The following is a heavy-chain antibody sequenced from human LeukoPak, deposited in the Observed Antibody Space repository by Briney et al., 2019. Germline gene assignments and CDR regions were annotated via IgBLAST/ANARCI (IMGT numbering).Heavy chain of an antibody. J-gene: IGHJ3*02. CDR2: IKQDGSEK. CDR1: GFTFSTYW. D-gene: IGHD6-19*01. Sequence: GGSLRLSCAASGFTFSTYWMSWVRQAPGKGLEWVANIKQDGSEKYYVDSVKGRFTISRDNAKNSPYLQINSLRAEDTAVYYCARNQWLVQDAFDIWGQGTMVTVSS. V-gene: IGHV3-7*01. CDR3: ARNQWLVQDAFDI.